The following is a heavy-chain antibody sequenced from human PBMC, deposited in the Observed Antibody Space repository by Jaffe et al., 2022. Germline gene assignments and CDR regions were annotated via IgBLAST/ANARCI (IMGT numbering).Heavy chain of an antibody. CDR2: VHTSISA. CDR1: GDSIISGNYH. Sequence: QVQLQESGPGLVKPSQTLSLTCTVSGDSIISGNYHWSWIRQTPGKGLEWIGRVHTSISAAYNPSLQSRVTLSVDRSRNEFSLRLNSVTAADTAVYYCARSVRSGFGECHFDYWGQGTLVTVSS. J-gene: IGHJ4*02. D-gene: IGHD3-10*01. CDR3: ARSVRSGFGECHFDY. V-gene: IGHV4-61*02.